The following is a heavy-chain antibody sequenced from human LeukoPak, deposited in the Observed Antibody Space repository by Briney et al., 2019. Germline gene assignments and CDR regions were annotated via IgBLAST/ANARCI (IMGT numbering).Heavy chain of an antibody. D-gene: IGHD1-26*01. CDR3: VRSDNSGSYSGAFDI. J-gene: IGHJ3*02. Sequence: GGSLRLSCAASGFTFSSYSMNWVRQAPGKGLEWVSYISGSSSTIYYADSVKGRFTISRDNAKNSLYLQMNSLRAEDTAVYYCVRSDNSGSYSGAFDIWGQGTMVTVSS. CDR1: GFTFSSYS. CDR2: ISGSSSTI. V-gene: IGHV3-48*01.